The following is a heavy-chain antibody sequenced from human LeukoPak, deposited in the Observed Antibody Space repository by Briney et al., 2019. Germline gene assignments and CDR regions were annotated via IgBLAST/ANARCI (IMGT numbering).Heavy chain of an antibody. CDR1: GFTFSSYS. J-gene: IGHJ3*02. CDR3: ASPRGRSGSYNDAFDI. D-gene: IGHD1-26*01. Sequence: NPGGSLRLSCAASGFTFSSYSMNWVRQAPGKGLEWVSSISSSSSYIYYADSVKGRFTISRDNAKNSLYLQMNSLRAEDTAVYYCASPRGRSGSYNDAFDIWGQGTMVTVSS. V-gene: IGHV3-21*01. CDR2: ISSSSSYI.